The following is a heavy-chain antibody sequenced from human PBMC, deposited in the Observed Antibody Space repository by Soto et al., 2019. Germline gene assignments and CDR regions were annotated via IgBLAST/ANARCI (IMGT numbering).Heavy chain of an antibody. D-gene: IGHD6-13*01. CDR1: GFTFSSYG. CDR2: ISYDGSNK. CDR3: AKDLIAAAGTGGDY. V-gene: IGHV3-30*18. Sequence: QVQLVESGGGVVQPGRSLRLSCAASGFTFSSYGMHWVRQAPGKGLEWVAVISYDGSNKYYADSVKGRFTISRDNSKNTLYLQMNSLRAEDTAVYYCAKDLIAAAGTGGDYWGQGTLVTVSS. J-gene: IGHJ4*02.